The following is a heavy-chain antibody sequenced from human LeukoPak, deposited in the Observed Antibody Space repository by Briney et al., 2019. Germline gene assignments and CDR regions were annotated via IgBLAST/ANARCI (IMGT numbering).Heavy chain of an antibody. D-gene: IGHD2-2*01. CDR3: ARSIVVVPAASLGDAFDI. CDR1: GGSISSGSYY. CDR2: IYTSGST. J-gene: IGHJ3*02. V-gene: IGHV4-61*02. Sequence: SQTLSLTCTVPGGSISSGSYYWSWIRQPAGKGLEWIGRIYTSGSTNYNPSLKSRVTISVDTSKNQFSLKLSSVTAADTAVYYCARSIVVVPAASLGDAFDIWGQGTMVTVSS.